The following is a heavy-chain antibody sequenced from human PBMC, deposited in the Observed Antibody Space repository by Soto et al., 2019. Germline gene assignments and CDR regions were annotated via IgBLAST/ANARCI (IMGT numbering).Heavy chain of an antibody. D-gene: IGHD6-19*01. J-gene: IGHJ4*02. CDR3: ARARFVAAFDY. V-gene: IGHV3-30-3*01. CDR1: GFTFSSYA. Sequence: GGSLRLSCAASGFTFSSYAMHWVRQAPGKGLEWVAVISYDGSNKYYADSVKGRFTISRDNSKNTLYLQMNSLRAEDTAVYYCARARFVAAFDYWGQGTMVTVSS. CDR2: ISYDGSNK.